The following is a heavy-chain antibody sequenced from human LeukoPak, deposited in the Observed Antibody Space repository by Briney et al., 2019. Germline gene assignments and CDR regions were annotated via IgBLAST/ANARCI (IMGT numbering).Heavy chain of an antibody. CDR3: ARHGRYCSGGSCYSSAFDI. CDR2: INHSGST. J-gene: IGHJ3*02. D-gene: IGHD2-15*01. V-gene: IGHV4-34*01. Sequence: SETLSLTCAAYGGSFSGYYWSWIRQPPGKGLEWIGEINHSGSTNYNPSLKSRVTISVDTSKNQFSLKLSSVTAADTAVYYCARHGRYCSGGSCYSSAFDIWGQGTMVTVSS. CDR1: GGSFSGYY.